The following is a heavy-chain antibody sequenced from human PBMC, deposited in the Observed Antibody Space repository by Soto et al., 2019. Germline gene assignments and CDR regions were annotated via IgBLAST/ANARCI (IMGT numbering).Heavy chain of an antibody. J-gene: IGHJ1*01. CDR1: GFSLTTSGVG. CDR3: AHRLGIAAAGTSEYFQH. CDR2: IYWSDDK. D-gene: IGHD6-13*01. Sequence: SGPKLVNPTQTLTLTCTFSGFSLTTSGVGVGWIRQPPGKALEWLALIYWSDDKRYSPSLKSRLTITKDSSKNQVVLTMTNMEPVDTATYYCAHRLGIAAAGTSEYFQHWGQGTQVTVSS. V-gene: IGHV2-5*01.